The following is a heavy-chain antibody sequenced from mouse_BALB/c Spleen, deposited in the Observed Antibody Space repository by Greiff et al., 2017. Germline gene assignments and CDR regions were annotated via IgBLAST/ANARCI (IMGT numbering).Heavy chain of an antibody. CDR1: GFSLTSYG. V-gene: IGHV2-2*02. D-gene: IGHD1-1*01. CDR3: ARNNYYATMDY. Sequence: VMLVESGPGLVQPSQSLSITCTVSGFSLTSYGVHWVRQSPGKGLEWLGVIWSGGSTDYNAAFISRLSIGKDNSKSQVFFKMNSLQANDTAIYYCARNNYYATMDYWGQGTSVTVSS. CDR2: IWSGGST. J-gene: IGHJ4*01.